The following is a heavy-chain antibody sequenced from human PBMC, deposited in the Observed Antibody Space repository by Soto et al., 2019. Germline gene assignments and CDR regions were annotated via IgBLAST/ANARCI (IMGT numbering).Heavy chain of an antibody. CDR3: VRGGGRGLFDP. CDR2: ISPGSRYP. V-gene: IGHV3-11*06. J-gene: IGHJ5*02. D-gene: IGHD2-15*01. Sequence: QVQLVESGGGLVPPGGSLRLSCAGSGFTFGDSYMSWIRQAPGKGLEWLSYISPGSRYPAYADSVKGRFTISRDNAKRSLYLQMKSLTAEDTAIYYCVRGGGRGLFDPWGQGTMVTVSS. CDR1: GFTFGDSY.